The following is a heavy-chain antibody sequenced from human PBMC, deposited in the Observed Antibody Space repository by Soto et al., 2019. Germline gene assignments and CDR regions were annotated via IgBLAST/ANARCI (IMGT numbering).Heavy chain of an antibody. V-gene: IGHV4-59*01. Sequence: SETLSLTCTVSGGSISSYYWSWIRQPPGKGLEWIGYIYYSGSTNYNPSLKSRVTISVDTSKNQFSLKLSSVTAADTAVYYCARDRRGSYYEFDYWGQGTLVTVSS. D-gene: IGHD1-26*01. CDR1: GGSISSYY. CDR2: IYYSGST. CDR3: ARDRRGSYYEFDY. J-gene: IGHJ4*02.